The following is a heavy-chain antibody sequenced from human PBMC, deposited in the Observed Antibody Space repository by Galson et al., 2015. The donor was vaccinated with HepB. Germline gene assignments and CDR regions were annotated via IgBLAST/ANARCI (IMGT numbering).Heavy chain of an antibody. Sequence: SLRLSCAASGFTFSNYNMNWVRQAPGKGLEWVSSISTSSSYIYYADSVRGRFTISRDNAKNSLYLQMNSLSVEDTAVYYCARDRPPGIAAADSFHHWGQGTLVTVSS. CDR3: ARDRPPGIAAADSFHH. D-gene: IGHD6-13*01. CDR1: GFTFSNYN. V-gene: IGHV3-21*01. J-gene: IGHJ1*01. CDR2: ISTSSSYI.